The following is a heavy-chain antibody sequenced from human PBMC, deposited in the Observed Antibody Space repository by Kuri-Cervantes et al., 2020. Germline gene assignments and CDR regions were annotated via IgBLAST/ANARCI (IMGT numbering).Heavy chain of an antibody. CDR3: AAPGGIVVVPAASFDY. J-gene: IGHJ4*02. D-gene: IGHD2-2*01. CDR2: ISYDGSNK. V-gene: IGHV3-30*03. Sequence: GESLKISCAASGFTFSSYGMHWVRQAPGKGLEWEAVISYDGSNKYYADSVKGRFTISRDNSKNTLYLQMNSLRAEDTAVYYCAAPGGIVVVPAASFDYWGQGTLVTVSS. CDR1: GFTFSSYG.